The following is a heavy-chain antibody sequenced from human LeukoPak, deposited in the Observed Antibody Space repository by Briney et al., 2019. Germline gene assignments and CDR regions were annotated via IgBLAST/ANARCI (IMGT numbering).Heavy chain of an antibody. Sequence: PGGSLRLSCAASGFTFSSYSMNWVRQAPGKGLEWVSSISSSSSYIHYADSVKGRFTISRDNAKNSLYLQMNSVRAEDTAIYYCARDLGWFHFDSWGQGTLVTVSS. J-gene: IGHJ4*02. V-gene: IGHV3-21*01. D-gene: IGHD2-15*01. CDR3: ARDLGWFHFDS. CDR1: GFTFSSYS. CDR2: ISSSSSYI.